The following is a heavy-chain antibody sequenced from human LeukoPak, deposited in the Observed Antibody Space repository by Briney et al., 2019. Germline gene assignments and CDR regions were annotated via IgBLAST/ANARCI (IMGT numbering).Heavy chain of an antibody. J-gene: IGHJ4*02. CDR3: AKLGQLWLLSYFDY. Sequence: GGSLRLSCAASGFTFNTYGMSWVRQAPGKGLEWVSAISGSGGSTYYADSVKGRFTISRDNSKNTLYLQMNSLRAEDTAVYYCAKLGQLWLLSYFDYWGQGTLVTVSS. D-gene: IGHD5-18*01. V-gene: IGHV3-23*01. CDR1: GFTFNTYG. CDR2: ISGSGGST.